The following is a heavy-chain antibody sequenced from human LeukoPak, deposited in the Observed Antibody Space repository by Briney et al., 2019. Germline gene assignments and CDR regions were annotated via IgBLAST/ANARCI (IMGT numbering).Heavy chain of an antibody. J-gene: IGHJ6*02. D-gene: IGHD2-15*01. CDR2: IYSGGST. Sequence: GGSLRLSCAASGFTVSSNYMSWVRQAPGKGLEWVSVIYSGGSTYYADSVKGRFTISRDNSKNTLYLQMNSLRAEDTAVYYCATSSGVGGGYYYGMDVWGQGTRSPSP. CDR1: GFTVSSNY. CDR3: ATSSGVGGGYYYGMDV. V-gene: IGHV3-53*01.